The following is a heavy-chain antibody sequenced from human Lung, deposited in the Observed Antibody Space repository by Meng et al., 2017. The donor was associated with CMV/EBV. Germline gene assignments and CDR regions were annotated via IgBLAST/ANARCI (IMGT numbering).Heavy chain of an antibody. D-gene: IGHD2-21*01. Sequence: SCAASGFTFSSYSMNWVRQAPGKGLEWVSSISNSGAYIYYADSVKGRFTISRDNAQNSLFLHMNSLRAEDSAVYYCARDVSPRSSAYFAIYYFYALDVWGQGTRVTVSS. CDR2: ISNSGAYI. CDR3: ARDVSPRSSAYFAIYYFYALDV. V-gene: IGHV3-21*01. CDR1: GFTFSSYS. J-gene: IGHJ6*02.